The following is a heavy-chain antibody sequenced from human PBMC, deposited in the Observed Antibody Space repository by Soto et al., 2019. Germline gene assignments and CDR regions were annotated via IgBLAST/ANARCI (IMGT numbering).Heavy chain of an antibody. D-gene: IGHD3-3*02. CDR2: ISSSSSTI. CDR1: GFTFSSYS. Sequence: GGSLRLSCAASGFTFSSYSMNWVRQAPGKGLEWVSYISSSSSTIYYADSVKGRFTISRDNAKNSLSLQMNSLRAEDTAVYYWAILGAAFDMWGQETMVTVSS. J-gene: IGHJ3*02. V-gene: IGHV3-48*01. CDR3: AILGAAFDM.